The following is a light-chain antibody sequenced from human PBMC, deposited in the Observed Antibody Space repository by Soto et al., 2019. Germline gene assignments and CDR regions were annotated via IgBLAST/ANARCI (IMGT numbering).Light chain of an antibody. CDR2: GAS. CDR3: QQYNNWPRGT. V-gene: IGKV3-15*01. CDR1: QSVRNN. J-gene: IGKJ1*01. Sequence: EIVMTQSPATLSVSPGERATLSCRASQSVRNNLAWYQQKPGQAPRLLIYGASTRATGIPARFSGSGSGTEFTLTISSLQSEDFAVYYCQQYNNWPRGTFGQGTKVDIK.